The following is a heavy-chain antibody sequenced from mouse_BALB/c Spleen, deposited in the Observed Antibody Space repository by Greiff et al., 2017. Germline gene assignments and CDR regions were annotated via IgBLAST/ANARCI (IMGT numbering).Heavy chain of an antibody. CDR3: ARDYYGSRRYFDY. V-gene: IGHV1-7*01. Sequence: VQLVESGAELAKPGASVKMSCKASGYTFTSYWMHWVKQRPGQGLEWIGYINPSTGYTEYNQKFKDKATLTADKSSSTAYMQLSSLTSEDSAVYYCARDYYGSRRYFDYWGQGTTLTVSS. CDR1: GYTFTSYW. J-gene: IGHJ2*01. CDR2: INPSTGYT. D-gene: IGHD1-1*01.